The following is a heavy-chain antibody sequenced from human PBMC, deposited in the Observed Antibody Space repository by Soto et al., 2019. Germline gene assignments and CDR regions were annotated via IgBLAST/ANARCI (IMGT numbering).Heavy chain of an antibody. J-gene: IGHJ4*02. CDR2: NSYSGST. Sequence: SETLSLTCTVTGGSTSSYYWSWLRQPPGKGLEWIGYNSYSGSTDYNPSLKSRVTISVDTSKNQFSLKLSSATAADTAVYYCARHGGSYSFDYWGQGTLVTVS. V-gene: IGHV4-59*08. D-gene: IGHD1-26*01. CDR3: ARHGGSYSFDY. CDR1: GGSTSSYY.